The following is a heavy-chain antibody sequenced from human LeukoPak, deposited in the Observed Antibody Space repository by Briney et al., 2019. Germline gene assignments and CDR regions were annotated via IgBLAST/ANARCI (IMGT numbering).Heavy chain of an antibody. CDR2: INAYNGNT. D-gene: IGHD6-19*01. V-gene: IGHV1-18*01. CDR1: GYTFTDYG. Sequence: VASVKVSCKASGYTFTDYGISWVRQAPGQGIEWMGWINAYNGNTNHAQEFQGRLTMTTETSTTTAYMELRSLRSDDTAVYYCTRDRYSSGCSDYWGQGILVTVSS. CDR3: TRDRYSSGCSDY. J-gene: IGHJ4*02.